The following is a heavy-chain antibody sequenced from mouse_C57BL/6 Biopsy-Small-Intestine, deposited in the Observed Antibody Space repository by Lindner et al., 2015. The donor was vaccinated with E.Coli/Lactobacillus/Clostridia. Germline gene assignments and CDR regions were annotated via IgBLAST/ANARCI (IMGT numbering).Heavy chain of an antibody. V-gene: IGHV14-4*01. Sequence: VQLQESGAELVRPGASVKLSCTASGFNIKDDYMHWVKQRPEQGLEWIGWIDPENGDTEYASKFQGKATITADTSSNTAYLQLSSLTSEDTAVYYCTTDYGSRWFAYWGQGTLVTVSA. CDR2: IDPENGDT. CDR3: TTDYGSRWFAY. J-gene: IGHJ3*01. D-gene: IGHD1-1*01. CDR1: GFNIKDDY.